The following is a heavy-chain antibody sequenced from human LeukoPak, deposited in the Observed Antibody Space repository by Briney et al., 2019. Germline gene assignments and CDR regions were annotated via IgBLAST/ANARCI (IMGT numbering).Heavy chain of an antibody. CDR2: ITGSATNT. V-gene: IGHV3-23*01. D-gene: IGHD3-16*01. Sequence: GGALRLSCAASGFTFRSYAMGWLRQAPGKGLDWVSTITGSATNTYDADSVKGRFTISRDNSKNTLYLQMNSLRAEDTAIYYCAQSRGGWFDPWGQGTLVTVSS. CDR1: GFTFRSYA. J-gene: IGHJ5*02. CDR3: AQSRGGWFDP.